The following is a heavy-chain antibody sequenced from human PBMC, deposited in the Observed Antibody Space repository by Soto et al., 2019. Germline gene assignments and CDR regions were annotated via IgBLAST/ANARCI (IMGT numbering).Heavy chain of an antibody. V-gene: IGHV3-23*01. CDR1: GFTFSSYA. D-gene: IGHD2-2*01. Sequence: EVQLLESGGGLVQPGGSLRLSCAASGFTFSSYAMKWVRQAPGKGLEWVSLIGESGTPTYYADSVKGRFTISRDNSGNTLFLEMYSLRAEDTDVYYCERSIPGVRYYGMDVWGQGTTVTVSS. CDR3: ERSIPGVRYYGMDV. CDR2: IGESGTPT. J-gene: IGHJ6*02.